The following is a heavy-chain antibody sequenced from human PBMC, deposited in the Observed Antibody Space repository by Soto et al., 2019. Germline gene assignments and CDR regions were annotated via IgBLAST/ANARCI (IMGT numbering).Heavy chain of an antibody. CDR2: IWYDGSNK. Sequence: GALRLSCAASGFTFSSYGMHWVRQAPGKGLEWVAVIWYDGSNKYYADSVKGRFTISRDNSKNTLYLQMNSLRAEDTAVYYCAREVGWATRRFVGESYYGMDVWGQGTTVTVSS. CDR1: GFTFSSYG. V-gene: IGHV3-33*01. J-gene: IGHJ6*02. CDR3: AREVGWATRRFVGESYYGMDV. D-gene: IGHD3-10*01.